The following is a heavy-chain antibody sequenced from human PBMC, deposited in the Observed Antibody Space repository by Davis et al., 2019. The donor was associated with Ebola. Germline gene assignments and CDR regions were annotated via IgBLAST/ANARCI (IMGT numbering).Heavy chain of an antibody. D-gene: IGHD1-26*01. CDR1: GGSFSGYY. Sequence: PSETLSLTCAVYGGSFSGYYWSWIRQPPGKGLEWIGEINHSGSTNYNPSLKSRVTISVDTSKNQFSLKLSSVTAADTAVYYCARGEVGATLNWFDPWGQGTLVTVSS. CDR2: INHSGST. V-gene: IGHV4-34*01. J-gene: IGHJ5*02. CDR3: ARGEVGATLNWFDP.